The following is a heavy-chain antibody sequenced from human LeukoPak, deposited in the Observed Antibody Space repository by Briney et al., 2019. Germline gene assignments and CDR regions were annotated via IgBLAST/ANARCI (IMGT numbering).Heavy chain of an antibody. J-gene: IGHJ4*02. Sequence: SETLSLTCAVYGGSFSGYYWSWIRQPPGKGLEWIGEINHSGSTSYNPSLKSRVTISVDTSKNQFSLKLSSVTAADTAVYYCARGYGSGSYYHRGFDYWGQGTLVTVSS. CDR3: ARGYGSGSYYHRGFDY. D-gene: IGHD3-10*01. V-gene: IGHV4-34*01. CDR1: GGSFSGYY. CDR2: INHSGST.